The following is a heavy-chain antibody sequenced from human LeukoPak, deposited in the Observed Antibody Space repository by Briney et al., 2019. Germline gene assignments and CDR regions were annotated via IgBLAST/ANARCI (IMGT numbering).Heavy chain of an antibody. CDR2: ISGCGGST. D-gene: IGHD3-16*01. J-gene: IGHJ4*02. Sequence: SGGSLRLSCAASGFTFSSYAMCWVRQAPGKGLEWVSAISGCGGSTYYADSVKGRFTISRVHSRDTLYLQMNSLRAEDTAVYYCAKGYYDYVWGSYYFDYWGQGTLVTVSS. CDR3: AKGYYDYVWGSYYFDY. V-gene: IGHV3-23*01. CDR1: GFTFSSYA.